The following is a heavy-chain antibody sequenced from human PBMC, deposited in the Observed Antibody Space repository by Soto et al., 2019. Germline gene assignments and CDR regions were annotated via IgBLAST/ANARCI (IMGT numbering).Heavy chain of an antibody. CDR3: AGVGRLWSD. V-gene: IGHV3-7*03. J-gene: IGHJ4*02. Sequence: PGGSLRLSCVVSGFTFRSYWMTWVRQAPGKGLEWVANINEDGSEKYYVDSVKGRFTISRDNAKNSLYLQMNSLRAEDTAVYYCAGVGRLWSDWGQGTLVTVSS. D-gene: IGHD5-18*01. CDR1: GFTFRSYW. CDR2: INEDGSEK.